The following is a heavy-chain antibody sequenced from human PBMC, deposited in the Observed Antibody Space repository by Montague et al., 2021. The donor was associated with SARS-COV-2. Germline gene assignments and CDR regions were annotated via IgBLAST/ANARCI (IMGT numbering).Heavy chain of an antibody. CDR2: INHSGST. J-gene: IGHJ6*02. CDR1: GGSFSGYY. CDR3: ARGQPLRITFGGIISYGLDV. Sequence: SETRSLTCAVYGGSFSGYYRTWIRQPPGKGLEWIGEINHSGSTNYNPSLKSRVTISVDTSKNQFSLKLRSVTAADTAVYYCARGQPLRITFGGIISYGLDVWGQGTTVTVSS. D-gene: IGHD3-16*02. V-gene: IGHV4-34*01.